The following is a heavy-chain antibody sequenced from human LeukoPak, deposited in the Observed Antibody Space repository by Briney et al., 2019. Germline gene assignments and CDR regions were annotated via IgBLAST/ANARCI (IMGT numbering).Heavy chain of an antibody. D-gene: IGHD3-10*01. V-gene: IGHV4-34*01. CDR2: INHSGST. Sequence: PSETLSLTCAVYGGSFSGYYWSWIRQPPGKGLEWIGEINHSGSTNYNPSLKSRVTISVDTSKNQFSLKLSSVTAADTAVYYCARRRGFSRAWFDPWGQGTLVTVSS. J-gene: IGHJ5*02. CDR3: ARRRGFSRAWFDP. CDR1: GGSFSGYY.